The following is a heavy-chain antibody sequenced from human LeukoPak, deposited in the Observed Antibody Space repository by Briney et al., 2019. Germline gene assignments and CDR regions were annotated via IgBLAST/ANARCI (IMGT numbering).Heavy chain of an antibody. D-gene: IGHD1-26*01. CDR2: INEDGSVK. Sequence: GESLRLSCAASGFTFSNYCMSWVRQAPGKGLEWVGNINEDGSVKYYVDSVKGRFTISRDNAKNSLYLQMNSLRAEDTAVYYCARNLGASQHLSWFGPWGQGTLVTVSS. CDR1: GFTFSNYC. CDR3: ARNLGASQHLSWFGP. V-gene: IGHV3-7*05. J-gene: IGHJ5*02.